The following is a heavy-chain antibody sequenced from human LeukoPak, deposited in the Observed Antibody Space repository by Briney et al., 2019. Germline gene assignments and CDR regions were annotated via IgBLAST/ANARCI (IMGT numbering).Heavy chain of an antibody. V-gene: IGHV1-8*03. Sequence: ASVKVSCKASGGTFSSYAISWVRQATGQGLEWMGWMNPNSGNTGYAQKFQGRVTITRNTSISTAYMELSSLRSEDTAVYYCARGKAVRRPFYDYYYYYMDVWGKGTTVTVSS. D-gene: IGHD3-10*01. CDR3: ARGKAVRRPFYDYYYYYMDV. J-gene: IGHJ6*03. CDR2: MNPNSGNT. CDR1: GGTFSSYA.